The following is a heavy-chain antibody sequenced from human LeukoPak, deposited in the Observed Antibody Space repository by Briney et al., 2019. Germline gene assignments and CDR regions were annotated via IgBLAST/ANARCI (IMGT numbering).Heavy chain of an antibody. J-gene: IGHJ4*02. V-gene: IGHV3-30*18. CDR3: AKGSPRYCSGGSCYRLYYFDY. CDR1: GFTFSHYG. D-gene: IGHD2-15*01. CDR2: ISYDGSNE. Sequence: PGGSLRLSCAASGFTFSHYGMHWVRQAPGKGLEWVAFISYDGSNEYYADSVKGRFTISRDNSKNTLYLQMNSLRAEDTAVFYCAKGSPRYCSGGSCYRLYYFDYWGQGTLVTVSS.